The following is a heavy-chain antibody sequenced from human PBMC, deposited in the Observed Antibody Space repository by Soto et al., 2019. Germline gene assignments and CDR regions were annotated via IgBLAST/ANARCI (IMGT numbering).Heavy chain of an antibody. V-gene: IGHV3-30-3*01. CDR1: GFTFSSYA. J-gene: IGHJ6*02. CDR2: ISYDGSNK. CDR3: AREGGLIVVVTAIDEGVTLPYGMDV. Sequence: QVQLVESGGGVVQPGRSLRLSCAASGFTFSSYAMHWVRQAPGKGLEWVAVISYDGSNKYYADSVKGRFTISRDNSKNTLYLQMNSLRAEDTAVYYCAREGGLIVVVTAIDEGVTLPYGMDVWGQGTTVTVSS. D-gene: IGHD2-21*02.